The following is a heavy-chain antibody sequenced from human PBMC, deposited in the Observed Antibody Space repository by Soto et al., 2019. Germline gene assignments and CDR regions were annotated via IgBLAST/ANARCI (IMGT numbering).Heavy chain of an antibody. CDR3: VRGIYRKFGMDV. V-gene: IGHV3-74*01. CDR2: IDVGGNNR. J-gene: IGHJ6*02. D-gene: IGHD3-16*02. Sequence: EVQLVESGGGLVQPGGSLRLSCAASGFTFISHWIHWVRQTPGKGLVWVSRIDVGGNNRNYADSVKGRFTISRDNAKNTVYLQMNSLRADDTAVYYCVRGIYRKFGMDVWGPGTTV. CDR1: GFTFISHW.